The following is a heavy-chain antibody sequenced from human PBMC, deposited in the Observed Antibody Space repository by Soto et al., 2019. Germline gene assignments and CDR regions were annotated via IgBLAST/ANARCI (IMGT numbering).Heavy chain of an antibody. CDR1: GFTFSSFA. CDR2: IGSRGDST. CDR3: AKDLIYGYNSGRPFGS. J-gene: IGHJ4*02. Sequence: PGGSLRLSCAASGFTFSSFAMSWVRQAPGKGLEWVSAIGSRGDSTYYADSVKGRFTISRDNSNNTLYLQMNSLRAEDTAVYYCAKDLIYGYNSGRPFGSWGQGTLVTVSS. V-gene: IGHV3-23*01. D-gene: IGHD6-19*01.